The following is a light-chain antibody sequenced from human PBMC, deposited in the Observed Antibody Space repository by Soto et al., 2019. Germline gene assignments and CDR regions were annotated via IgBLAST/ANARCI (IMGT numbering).Light chain of an antibody. CDR2: EVS. J-gene: IGLJ2*01. CDR3: SSYTSSSTFPS. Sequence: QSALTQPASVSGSPGQSITISCTGTSSDVGGYNYVSWYQQHPGKAPKLMIYEVSNRPSGVSNRFSGSKSGNTASLTISGLQAEDEADYYCSSYTSSSTFPSFGGGTKLTVL. CDR1: SSDVGGYNY. V-gene: IGLV2-14*01.